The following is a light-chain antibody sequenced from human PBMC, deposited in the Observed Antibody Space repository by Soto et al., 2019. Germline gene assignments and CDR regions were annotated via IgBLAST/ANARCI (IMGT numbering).Light chain of an antibody. CDR1: NSNIRSNT. Sequence: QSVLTQPPSASGTPGQRVTISCSGSNSNIRSNTVNWYQQLPGTAPKLLIYSNNQRPSGVPDRFSGSKSGTSASLAISGLQSEDEADYYCAAWDDSLNGHVVFGGGTNLTVL. V-gene: IGLV1-44*01. CDR3: AAWDDSLNGHVV. J-gene: IGLJ2*01. CDR2: SNN.